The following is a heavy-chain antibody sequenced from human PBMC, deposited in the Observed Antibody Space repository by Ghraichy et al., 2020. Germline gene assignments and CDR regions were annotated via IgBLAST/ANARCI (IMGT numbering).Heavy chain of an antibody. V-gene: IGHV4-34*01. D-gene: IGHD3-3*01. CDR2: INHSGST. CDR1: GGSFSGYY. J-gene: IGHJ3*02. CDR3: ARGRHPVRFLNRLGAFDI. Sequence: SQTLSLTCAVYGGSFSGYYWSWIRQPPGKGLEWIGEINHSGSTNYNPSLKSRVTISVDTSKNQFSLKLSSVTAADTAVYYCARGRHPVRFLNRLGAFDIWGQGTMVTVSS.